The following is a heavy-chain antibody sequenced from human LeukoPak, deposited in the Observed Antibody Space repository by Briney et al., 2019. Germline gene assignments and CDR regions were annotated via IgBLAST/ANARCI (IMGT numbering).Heavy chain of an antibody. CDR1: GFTVSSNY. CDR2: IYSGGST. CDR3: AREESRFAAAGNPLDY. D-gene: IGHD6-13*01. J-gene: IGHJ4*02. V-gene: IGHV3-66*01. Sequence: GGSLRLSCAASGFTVSSNYMSWVRQAPGKGLEWVSVIYSGGSTYYADSVKGRFTISRDNSKNTLYLQMNSLRAEDTAVYYCAREESRFAAAGNPLDYWGQGTLVTVSS.